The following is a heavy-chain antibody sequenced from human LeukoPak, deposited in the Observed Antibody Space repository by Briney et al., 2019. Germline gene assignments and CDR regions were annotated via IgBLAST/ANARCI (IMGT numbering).Heavy chain of an antibody. CDR1: GFTFSSNW. CDR3: ARAPWELDD. Sequence: GGSLRLSCAASGFTFSSNWMHWVRQAPGKGLVWVSRISSDGRSTNYADSVKGRFTISRDNAKNTLYLQMNSLRAEDTAVYYCARAPWELDDWGQGTLVTVSS. V-gene: IGHV3-74*01. D-gene: IGHD1-26*01. J-gene: IGHJ4*02. CDR2: ISSDGRST.